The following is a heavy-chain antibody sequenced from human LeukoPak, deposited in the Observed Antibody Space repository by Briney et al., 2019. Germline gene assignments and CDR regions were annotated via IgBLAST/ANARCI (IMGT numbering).Heavy chain of an antibody. CDR1: GGSISSYY. V-gene: IGHV4-59*12. CDR2: IYYSGST. D-gene: IGHD6-13*01. CDR3: ARETGSSSWGAPIDY. Sequence: SETLSLTCTVSGGSISSYYWSWIRQPPGKGLEWIGYIYYSGSTNYNPSLKSRVTISVDTSKNQFSLKLSSVTAADTAVYYCARETGSSSWGAPIDYWGQGTLVTVSS. J-gene: IGHJ4*02.